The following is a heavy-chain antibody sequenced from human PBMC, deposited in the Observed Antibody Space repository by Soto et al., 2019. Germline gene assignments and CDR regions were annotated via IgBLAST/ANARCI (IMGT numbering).Heavy chain of an antibody. V-gene: IGHV4-59*01. J-gene: IGHJ6*02. D-gene: IGHD3-10*01. CDR3: ARDELLWFGDWGRGMDV. CDR2: IYYSGST. CDR1: GGSISSYY. Sequence: QVQLQESGPGLVKPSETLSLTCTVSGGSISSYYWSWIRQPPGKGLEWIGYIYYSGSTNYNPSLKRRVTISVDTSKNQFSLKLSSVTAADTAVYYCARDELLWFGDWGRGMDVWGQGTTVTVSS.